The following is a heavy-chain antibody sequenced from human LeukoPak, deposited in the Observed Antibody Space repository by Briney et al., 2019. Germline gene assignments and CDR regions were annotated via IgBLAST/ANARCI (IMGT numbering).Heavy chain of an antibody. CDR2: IYHSGST. CDR3: ARGYDSSGYYYGINWYFDL. J-gene: IGHJ2*01. CDR1: GYSISSGYY. V-gene: IGHV4-38-2*01. D-gene: IGHD3-22*01. Sequence: SDTLSLTCAVSGYSISSGYYWGWIRQPPGKGLERIGSIYHSGSTYYNPSLKSRVTISVDTSKNQFSLKLSSVTAADTAVYYCARGYDSSGYYYGINWYFDLWGRGTLVTVSS.